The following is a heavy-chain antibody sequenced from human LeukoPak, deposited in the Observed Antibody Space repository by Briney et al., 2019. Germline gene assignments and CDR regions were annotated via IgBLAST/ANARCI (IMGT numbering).Heavy chain of an antibody. Sequence: NPSETLSLTCTVSGGSISSYYCSWIRQPPGKGQELVGNMYYNGNTNYDPSLKSRVTISIDTPNNQSSLKLSSVTAADTAVYYCATGVHGIAAARDYYFDYWGQGTLVTVSS. J-gene: IGHJ4*02. CDR2: MYYNGNT. CDR3: ATGVHGIAAARDYYFDY. D-gene: IGHD6-13*01. CDR1: GGSISSYY. V-gene: IGHV4-59*13.